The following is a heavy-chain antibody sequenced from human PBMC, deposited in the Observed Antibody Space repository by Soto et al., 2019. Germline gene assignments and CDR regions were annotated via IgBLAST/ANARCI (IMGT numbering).Heavy chain of an antibody. Sequence: QVQRVQSGAEVKKPGSWGRFSCKASGGPFRIYTISWVRQAPGQGLEWLGGIIPILGIATYAQKFQGRVKITADNSTSTDYMELSSLRSEDTAVYYGARDPSRYCSGGSCYVSGYYYYMDVWGKGTTVTVSS. J-gene: IGHJ6*03. CDR3: ARDPSRYCSGGSCYVSGYYYYMDV. CDR1: GGPFRIYT. CDR2: IIPILGIA. D-gene: IGHD2-15*01. V-gene: IGHV1-69*08.